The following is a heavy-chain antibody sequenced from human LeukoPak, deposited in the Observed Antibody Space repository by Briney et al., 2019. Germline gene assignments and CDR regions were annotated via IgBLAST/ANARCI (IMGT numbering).Heavy chain of an antibody. V-gene: IGHV3-30*18. Sequence: PGGSLRLSCAASGFTFSSCGMHWVRQAPGKGLEWVAVISYDGSNKYYADSVKGRFTISRDNSKNTLYLQMNSLRAEDTAVYYCTKTEDYGDYIDYWGQGTLVTVSS. CDR3: TKTEDYGDYIDY. D-gene: IGHD4-17*01. CDR1: GFTFSSCG. J-gene: IGHJ4*02. CDR2: ISYDGSNK.